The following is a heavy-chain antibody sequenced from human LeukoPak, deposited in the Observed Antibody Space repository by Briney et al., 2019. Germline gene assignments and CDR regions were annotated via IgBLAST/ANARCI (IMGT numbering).Heavy chain of an antibody. CDR1: GGSFSGFY. CDR2: IDHSGST. CDR3: ARDGSAAAGTGFTRSFDY. J-gene: IGHJ4*02. Sequence: PSETLSLTCDVYGGSFSGFYWNWIRQPPGKGLEWIGEIDHSGSTNYDPSLKSRVTISVDRANNQFSLKLSSVTAADTAVYYCARDGSAAAGTGFTRSFDYWGQGTLVTVSS. V-gene: IGHV4-34*01. D-gene: IGHD6-13*01.